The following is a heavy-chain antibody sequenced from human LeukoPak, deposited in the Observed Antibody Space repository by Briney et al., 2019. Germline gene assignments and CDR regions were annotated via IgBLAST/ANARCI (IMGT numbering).Heavy chain of an antibody. V-gene: IGHV1-3*01. D-gene: IGHD6-19*01. CDR3: ARSDSSGWQKDENFDY. CDR1: GYTFTSYA. J-gene: IGHJ4*02. CDR2: INAGNGNT. Sequence: ASVKVSCKASGYTFTSYAMHWVRQAPGQRLEWMGWINAGNGNTKYSQKFQGRVTIIRDTSASTAYMELSSLRSEDTAVYYCARSDSSGWQKDENFDYWGQGTLVTVSS.